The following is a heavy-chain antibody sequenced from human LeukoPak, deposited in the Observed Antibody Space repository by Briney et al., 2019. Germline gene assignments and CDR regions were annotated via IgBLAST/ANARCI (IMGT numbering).Heavy chain of an antibody. D-gene: IGHD1-1*01. Sequence: GGSLRHSSAASVFTFSISSVCSGRQAPGKGLEWVSSISSSSSYIYYADSVKGRFTISRDNAKNSLYLQMNSLRAEDTAVYYCAKGQPSDHPLYYTDYWGQGTLVTVSS. CDR1: VFTFSISS. CDR2: ISSSSSYI. V-gene: IGHV3-21*01. CDR3: AKGQPSDHPLYYTDY. J-gene: IGHJ4*02.